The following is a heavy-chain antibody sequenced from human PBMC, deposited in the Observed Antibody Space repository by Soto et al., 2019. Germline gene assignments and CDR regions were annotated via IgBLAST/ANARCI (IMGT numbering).Heavy chain of an antibody. Sequence: QLGGSLRLSCAASGFTFSSYAMSWVRQAPGKGLEWVSAISGSGGSTYYADSVKGRFTISRDNSKNTLYLQMNSLRAEDTAVYYCAKELKLGYYYDSSGYYPRTWWGQGTLVTVSS. J-gene: IGHJ4*02. V-gene: IGHV3-23*01. CDR3: AKELKLGYYYDSSGYYPRTW. CDR2: ISGSGGST. D-gene: IGHD3-22*01. CDR1: GFTFSSYA.